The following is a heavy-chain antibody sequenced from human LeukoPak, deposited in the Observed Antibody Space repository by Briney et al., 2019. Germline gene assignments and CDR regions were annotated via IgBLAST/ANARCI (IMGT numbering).Heavy chain of an antibody. CDR2: ISESGAST. CDR3: ARKGGNSSPGNYFDY. D-gene: IGHD1-7*01. V-gene: IGHV3-23*01. CDR1: GFTVSTYA. Sequence: PGGSLRLSCTASGFTVSTYAMTWDRHVPGKGLEWVSTISESGASTFYRDSVKGRFTMSRDSSKNTVFLQMSSLRGEDTAVYYCARKGGNSSPGNYFDYWGQGTLVTVSS. J-gene: IGHJ4*02.